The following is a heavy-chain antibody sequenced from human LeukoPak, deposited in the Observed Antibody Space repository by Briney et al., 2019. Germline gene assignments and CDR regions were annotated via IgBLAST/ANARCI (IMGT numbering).Heavy chain of an antibody. CDR1: GFTFSSYA. CDR2: ISGSGGST. D-gene: IGHD6-13*01. V-gene: IGHV3-23*01. Sequence: GGSLRLSCAASGFTFSSYAMGWVRQAPGKGLEWVSAISGSGGSTYYADSVKGRFTISRDNSKNTLYLQMNSLRAEDTAVYYCAKGPDWAVYSSPHPYYFDYWGQGTLVTVSS. J-gene: IGHJ4*02. CDR3: AKGPDWAVYSSPHPYYFDY.